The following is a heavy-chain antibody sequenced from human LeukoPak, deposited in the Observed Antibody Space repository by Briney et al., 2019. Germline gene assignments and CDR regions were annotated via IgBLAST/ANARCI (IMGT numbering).Heavy chain of an antibody. V-gene: IGHV1-2*02. D-gene: IGHD6-19*01. CDR3: ARDSGSSGWDPTSFWEY. CDR1: GYTFTGYH. J-gene: IGHJ4*02. Sequence: ASVKVSCKASGYTFTGYHIHWVRQAPGQGLEWMGWINPNSGGANSAQKFLGRVSMTRDTSISTVYIDLTSLRSDDTAVYYCARDSGSSGWDPTSFWEYWGRGNVVTVSS. CDR2: INPNSGGA.